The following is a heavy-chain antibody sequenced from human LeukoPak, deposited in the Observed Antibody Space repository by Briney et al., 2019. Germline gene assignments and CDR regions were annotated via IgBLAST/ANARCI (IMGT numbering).Heavy chain of an antibody. V-gene: IGHV1-46*01. CDR3: AREAYCGGDCPNDAFDI. CDR1: GYTFTSYY. CDR2: INPSGGST. Sequence: ASVTVSCTASGYTFTSYYMHWVRQAPGQGLGWMGIINPSGGSTSYAQKFQGRVTMTRDTSTSTVYMELSSLRSEDTAVYYCAREAYCGGDCPNDAFDIWGQGTMVTVSS. D-gene: IGHD2-21*02. J-gene: IGHJ3*02.